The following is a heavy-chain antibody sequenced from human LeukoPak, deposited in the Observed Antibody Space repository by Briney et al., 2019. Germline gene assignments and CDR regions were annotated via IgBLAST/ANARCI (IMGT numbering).Heavy chain of an antibody. Sequence: TGGSLRLSCAASGFTFSDYAISWIRQAPGKGLQWVSSISGSGVCTYYADSVQGRFTISRDNSKNTVYLQINSLRAEDTAVYYCAKDPESSGWYNWFDSWGQGTRVTVSS. D-gene: IGHD6-19*01. V-gene: IGHV3-23*01. CDR3: AKDPESSGWYNWFDS. J-gene: IGHJ5*01. CDR2: ISGSGVCT. CDR1: GFTFSDYA.